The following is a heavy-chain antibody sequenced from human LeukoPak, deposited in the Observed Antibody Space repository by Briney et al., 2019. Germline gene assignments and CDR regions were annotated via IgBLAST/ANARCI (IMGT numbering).Heavy chain of an antibody. V-gene: IGHV3-30-3*01. D-gene: IGHD3-22*01. CDR3: ARGGYYSLDAFDI. CDR2: ISHDGSNK. CDR1: GFTFSRYA. J-gene: IGHJ3*02. Sequence: GGSLRLSCAASGFTFSRYAMDWVRQVPGKGLEWVAVISHDGSNKYYADSVKGRFTVSRDNSNNTLYLQMNSLRAEDTAVYYCARGGYYSLDAFDIWGQGTMVTVSS.